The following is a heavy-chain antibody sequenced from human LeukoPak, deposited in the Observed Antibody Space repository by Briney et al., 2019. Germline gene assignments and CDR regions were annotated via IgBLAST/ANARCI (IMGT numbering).Heavy chain of an antibody. D-gene: IGHD6-6*01. CDR2: MKYDGSEK. CDR3: ARSSIAARRLLDY. CDR1: GFSFSSYW. Sequence: GGSLRPSCAASGFSFSSYWMSWVRQAPGKGLEWVANMKYDGSEKYYVDSVKGRFTISRDNAKNSLYLQMDSLRAEDTAVYYCARSSIAARRLLDYWGQGTLVTVSS. V-gene: IGHV3-7*01. J-gene: IGHJ4*02.